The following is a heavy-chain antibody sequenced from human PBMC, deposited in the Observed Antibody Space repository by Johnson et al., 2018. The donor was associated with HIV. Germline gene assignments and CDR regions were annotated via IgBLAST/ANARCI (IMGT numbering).Heavy chain of an antibody. CDR2: ISYDGSNK. D-gene: IGHD3-3*01. V-gene: IGHV3-30-3*01. CDR1: GFTFSSYP. J-gene: IGHJ3*02. CDR3: ARDWEWLNGFDI. Sequence: QVQLMESGGGVVQPGRSLRLSCAASGFTFSSYPMHWVRQAPGKGLEWVAVISYDGSNKYYADSVKGRFTISRDNSKNTLYLQMNSLRAEDTAMYYCARDWEWLNGFDIWGQGTMVTVSS.